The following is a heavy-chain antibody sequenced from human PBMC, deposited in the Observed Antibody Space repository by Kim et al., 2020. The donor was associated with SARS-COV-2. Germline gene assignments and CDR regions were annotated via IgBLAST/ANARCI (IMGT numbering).Heavy chain of an antibody. CDR1: GGSISSGGYY. CDR2: IYYSGST. V-gene: IGHV4-31*03. Sequence: SETLSLTCTVSGGSISSGGYYWSWIRQHPGKGLEWIGYIYYSGSTYYNPSLKSRVTISVDTSKNQFSLKLSSVTAADTAVYYCARAIRWTTVTHFDYWGQGTLVTVSS. CDR3: ARAIRWTTVTHFDY. J-gene: IGHJ4*02. D-gene: IGHD4-17*01.